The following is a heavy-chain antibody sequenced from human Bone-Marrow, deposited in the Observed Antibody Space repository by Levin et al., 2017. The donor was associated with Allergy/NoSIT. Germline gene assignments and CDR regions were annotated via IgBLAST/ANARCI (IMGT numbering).Heavy chain of an antibody. CDR3: ARGEQRLVQRGYYFKS. CDR1: GDRTLGNYG. D-gene: IGHD6-13*01. V-gene: IGHV1-69*13. CDR2: IIPLFSTT. J-gene: IGHJ4*02. Sequence: SVKVSCGPSGDRTLGNYGINWVRQAPGQGLEWMGEIIPLFSTTNYAPKFQGRVTITADESTSAGYMELTSLRSEDTAVYYCARGEQRLVQRGYYFKSWGPGTLVTVSS.